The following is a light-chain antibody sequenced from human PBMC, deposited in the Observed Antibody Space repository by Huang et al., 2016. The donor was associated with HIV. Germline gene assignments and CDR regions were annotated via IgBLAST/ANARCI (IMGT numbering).Light chain of an antibody. CDR3: YQYNTWPPQHT. J-gene: IGKJ2*01. Sequence: EVVLTQSPATLSVSPGERATVSCRASAMIGSNLAWYQQRPGQAPRLLIQWASTRATGIPARLSRSGSGTALARTISSLRSEDSAVYYCYQYNTWPPQHTFGQGTKLEIK. CDR1: AMIGSN. CDR2: WAS. V-gene: IGKV3-15*01.